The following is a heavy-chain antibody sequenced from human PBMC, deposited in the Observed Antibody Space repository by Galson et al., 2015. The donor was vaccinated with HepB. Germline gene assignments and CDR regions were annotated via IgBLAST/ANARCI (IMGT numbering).Heavy chain of an antibody. CDR3: ARHRPSNYDPGTHLDY. CDR2: IYPGDSDT. Sequence: QSGAEVKKPGESLKISCKGSGYSFTSYWIGWVRQMPGRGLEWMGIIYPGDSDTRYSPSFQGQVTISADKSISTAYLQWSSLKASDTAMYYCARHRPSNYDPGTHLDYWGQGTLVTVSS. J-gene: IGHJ4*02. V-gene: IGHV5-51*01. D-gene: IGHD3-3*01. CDR1: GYSFTSYW.